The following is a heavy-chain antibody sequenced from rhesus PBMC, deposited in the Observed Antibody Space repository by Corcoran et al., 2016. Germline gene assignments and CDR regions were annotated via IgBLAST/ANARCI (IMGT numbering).Heavy chain of an antibody. D-gene: IGHD5-42*01. V-gene: IGHV4S14*01. CDR2: IYGSGGSN. J-gene: IGHJ2*01. Sequence: QVQLQESGPGLVKPSETLSLPCAVSGYSISSGYYWGWIRQPPGKGLEWMGGIYGSGGSNYLNPSLKSRVTLSVDTSKNQFSLKLSSVTAADTAVYYCARVGSSWSEWDTVGTEWYFDLWGPGTPITISS. CDR1: GYSISSGYY. CDR3: ARVGSSWSEWDTVGTEWYFDL.